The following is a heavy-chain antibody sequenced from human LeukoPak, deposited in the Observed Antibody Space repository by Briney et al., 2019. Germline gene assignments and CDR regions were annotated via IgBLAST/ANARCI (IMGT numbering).Heavy chain of an antibody. J-gene: IGHJ4*02. CDR3: ARAPNYYDSSGYYPYYFDY. Sequence: SVKVSCKASGGTFSNCAISWVRQAPGQWLELMGGSIPIFGTANYAQKFQGRVTITADESTSTAYMELSSLRSEDTAVYYCARAPNYYDSSGYYPYYFDYWGQGTLVTVSS. D-gene: IGHD3-22*01. CDR1: GGTFSNCA. V-gene: IGHV1-69*13. CDR2: SIPIFGTA.